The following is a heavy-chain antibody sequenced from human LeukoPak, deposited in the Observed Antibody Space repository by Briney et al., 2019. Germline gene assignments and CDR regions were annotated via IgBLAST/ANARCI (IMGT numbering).Heavy chain of an antibody. Sequence: SETLSLTCTASGGSISSYYWSWIRQPPGKGLDWIGYIYYSGRTNYNPSLKSRVTISVDTSKNQFSLKLSSVTAADTAVYYCARITITLSSYYFDYWGQGTLVTVSS. CDR2: IYYSGRT. CDR3: ARITITLSSYYFDY. CDR1: GGSISSYY. V-gene: IGHV4-59*08. J-gene: IGHJ4*02. D-gene: IGHD3-10*01.